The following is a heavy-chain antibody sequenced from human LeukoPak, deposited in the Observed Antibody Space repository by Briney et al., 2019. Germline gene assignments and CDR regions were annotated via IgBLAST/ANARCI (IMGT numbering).Heavy chain of an antibody. Sequence: GGSLRLSCAASGFSFSTYWMHWVRQAPGKGLVWVSLIDTDGSSTPYADSVKGRFTISRDNAKNTLCLQMNSLRAEDTAVYYCARVGGSSDFDYWGQGTLVTVSS. CDR3: ARVGGSSDFDY. D-gene: IGHD3-10*01. CDR1: GFSFSTYW. V-gene: IGHV3-74*01. CDR2: IDTDGSST. J-gene: IGHJ4*02.